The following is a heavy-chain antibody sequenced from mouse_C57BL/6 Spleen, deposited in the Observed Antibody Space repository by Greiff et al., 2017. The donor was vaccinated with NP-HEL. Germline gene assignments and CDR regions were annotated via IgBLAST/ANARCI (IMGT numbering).Heavy chain of an antibody. Sequence: EVKLVESGGGLVKPGGSLKLSCAASGFTFSSYAMSWVRQTPEKRLEWVATISDGGSYTYYPDNVQGRFTISRDNAKNNLYLQMSHLKSEDTAMYYCAREGTTVADAMDYWGQGTSVTVSS. J-gene: IGHJ4*01. D-gene: IGHD1-1*01. V-gene: IGHV5-4*01. CDR1: GFTFSSYA. CDR3: AREGTTVADAMDY. CDR2: ISDGGSYT.